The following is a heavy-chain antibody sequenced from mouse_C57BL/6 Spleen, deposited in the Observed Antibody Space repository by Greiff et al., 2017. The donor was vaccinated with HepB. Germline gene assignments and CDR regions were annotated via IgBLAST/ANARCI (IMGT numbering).Heavy chain of an antibody. D-gene: IGHD3-2*02. CDR1: GYAFSSSW. J-gene: IGHJ4*01. V-gene: IGHV1-82*01. CDR2: IYPGDGDT. Sequence: QVQLQQSGPELVKPGASVKISCKASGYAFSSSWMNWVKQRPGKGLEWIGRIYPGDGDTNYNGKFKGKATLTADKSSSTAYMQLSSLTSEDSAVYFCASSAAQATFAMDYWGQGTSVTVSS. CDR3: ASSAAQATFAMDY.